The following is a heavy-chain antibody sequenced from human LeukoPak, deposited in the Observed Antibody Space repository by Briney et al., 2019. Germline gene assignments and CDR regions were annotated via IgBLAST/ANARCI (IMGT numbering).Heavy chain of an antibody. Sequence: GSLRLSCAASGFTFRNYDMHWVRQFPGRDLEWVSAIGIADDTHYPDSVKGRFTISRENAKNSLYLQMNSLRDGDTAVYYCVRGGIQVSGIDAFDIWGQGTMVTVSS. V-gene: IGHV3-13*01. J-gene: IGHJ3*02. CDR1: GFTFRNYD. CDR2: IGIADDT. D-gene: IGHD5/OR15-5a*01. CDR3: VRGGIQVSGIDAFDI.